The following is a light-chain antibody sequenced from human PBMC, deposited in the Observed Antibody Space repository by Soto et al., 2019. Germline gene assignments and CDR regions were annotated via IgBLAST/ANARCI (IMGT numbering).Light chain of an antibody. V-gene: IGKV3-20*01. J-gene: IGKJ3*01. CDR3: HHYDRSPIFT. CDR2: DAS. Sequence: EIVLTQSPGTLSLAPGEIATLSCRASQSVSNNYLAWYQQKPGQAPRLLIYDASNTATGIPDRFSGHGSGTDFTLTISRLEPEDFATYYCHHYDRSPIFTFGPGTKVDI. CDR1: QSVSNNY.